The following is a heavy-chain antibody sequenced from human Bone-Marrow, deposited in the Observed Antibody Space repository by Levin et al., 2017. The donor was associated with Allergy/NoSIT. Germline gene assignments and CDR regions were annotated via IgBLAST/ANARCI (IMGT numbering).Heavy chain of an antibody. V-gene: IGHV3-23*01. CDR2: ITGSDHRT. J-gene: IGHJ4*02. CDR1: GFTFRSYA. D-gene: IGHD3-22*01. CDR3: GTGYDSSGYYPQYYFDY. Sequence: GESLKISCAASGFTFRSYAFSWVRQVPGKGLEWVSGITGSDHRTYYADSVQGRFTISRDNSKNTLYLQMHSLRPEDTAIYYCGTGYDSSGYYPQYYFDYWGQGTVVTVSS.